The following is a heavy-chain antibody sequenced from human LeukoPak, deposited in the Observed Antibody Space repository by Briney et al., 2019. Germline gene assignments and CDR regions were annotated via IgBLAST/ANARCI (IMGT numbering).Heavy chain of an antibody. CDR1: GGSISSYY. CDR3: ARVLYDYVWGSYRPPPYYFDY. V-gene: IGHV4-59*01. J-gene: IGHJ4*02. D-gene: IGHD3-16*02. CDR2: IYYSGST. Sequence: SETLSHTCTVSGGSISSYYWSWIRQPPGKGLEWIGYIYYSGSTNYNPSLKSRVTISVDTSKNQFSLKLSSVTAADTAVYYCARVLYDYVWGSYRPPPYYFDYWGQGTLVTVSS.